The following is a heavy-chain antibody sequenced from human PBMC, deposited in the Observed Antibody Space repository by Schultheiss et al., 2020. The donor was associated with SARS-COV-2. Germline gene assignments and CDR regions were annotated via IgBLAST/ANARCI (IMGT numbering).Heavy chain of an antibody. V-gene: IGHV4-61*01. D-gene: IGHD5-24*01. J-gene: IGHJ4*02. CDR2: ISYSGST. CDR1: GGSVSSGSYY. Sequence: SETLSLTCTVSGGSVSSGSYYWTWIRQPPGKGLEWIGYISYSGSTDYNPSLKSRVTISVDTSKNQFSLKLSSVTAADTAVYYCARGWGDGYNNGPRQRFDYWGQGRLVTVSS. CDR3: ARGWGDGYNNGPRQRFDY.